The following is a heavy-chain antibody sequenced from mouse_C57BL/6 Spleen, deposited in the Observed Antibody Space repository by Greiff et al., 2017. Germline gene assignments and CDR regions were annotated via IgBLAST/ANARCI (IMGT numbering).Heavy chain of an antibody. CDR3: ATHGYPDYFGY. Sequence: QVQLQQPGAELVRPGSSVKLSCKASGYTFTSYWMHWVKQRPIQGLEWIGNIDPSDSETHYNQKFKDKATLTVDKSSSTAYMQLSSLTSEDSAVYYCATHGYPDYFGYWGQGTTLTVSS. D-gene: IGHD2-2*01. J-gene: IGHJ2*01. CDR2: IDPSDSET. V-gene: IGHV1-52*01. CDR1: GYTFTSYW.